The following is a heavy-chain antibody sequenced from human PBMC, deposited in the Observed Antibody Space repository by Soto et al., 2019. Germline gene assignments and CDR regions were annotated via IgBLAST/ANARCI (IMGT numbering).Heavy chain of an antibody. CDR2: IYTSGST. V-gene: IGHV4-4*07. CDR3: AREYSSSEVLDYFDY. Sequence: QVQLQESGPGLVKPSETLSLTCTVSGGSISSYYWSWIRQPAGKGLEWIGRIYTSGSTNYNPSLKSRVTMSVETSKNQFSLKLSSVTAADTAVYYCAREYSSSEVLDYFDYWGQGTLVTVSS. D-gene: IGHD6-13*01. CDR1: GGSISSYY. J-gene: IGHJ4*02.